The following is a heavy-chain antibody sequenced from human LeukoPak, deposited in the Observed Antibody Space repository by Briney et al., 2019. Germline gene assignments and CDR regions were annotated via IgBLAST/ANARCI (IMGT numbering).Heavy chain of an antibody. Sequence: GGSLRLSCAASGFTFTNYAMAWVRQAPGKGLERVSAFGGGSAYYADSVKGRFTISRDNSKNTLYLRVNSLRADDTAVYYCARVSGSFDMWGQGTMVTVSS. CDR3: ARVSGSFDM. CDR2: FGGGSA. J-gene: IGHJ3*02. V-gene: IGHV3-23*01. CDR1: GFTFTNYA. D-gene: IGHD3-10*01.